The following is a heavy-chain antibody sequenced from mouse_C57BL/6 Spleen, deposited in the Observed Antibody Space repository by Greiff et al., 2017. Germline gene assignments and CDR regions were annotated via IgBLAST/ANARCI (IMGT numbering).Heavy chain of an antibody. CDR3: ARGVYYGSSFFYYFDY. Sequence: EVKLQESGPGLVKPSQSLSLTCSVTGYSITSGYYWNWIRQFPGNKLEWMGYISYDGSNNYNPSLKNRISITRDTSKNQFFLKLNSVTTEDTATYYCARGVYYGSSFFYYFDYWGQGTTLTVSS. CDR1: GYSITSGYY. V-gene: IGHV3-6*01. D-gene: IGHD1-1*01. CDR2: ISYDGSN. J-gene: IGHJ2*01.